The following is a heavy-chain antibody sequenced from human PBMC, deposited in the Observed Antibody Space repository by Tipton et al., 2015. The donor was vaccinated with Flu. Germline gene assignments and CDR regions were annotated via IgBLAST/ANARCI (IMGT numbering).Heavy chain of an antibody. D-gene: IGHD3-22*01. V-gene: IGHV4-61*02. CDR1: GGSIISGSHY. J-gene: IGHJ4*02. Sequence: TLSLTCTVSGGSIISGSHYWSWIRQPAGKGLEWIGRIYTSGRTDYNPSLKSRITISIDTSKQQFSLNLSSVTAADTAVYFCATFLAYDSSGYYYVDYWGLGTLVTVSS. CDR2: IYTSGRT. CDR3: ATFLAYDSSGYYYVDY.